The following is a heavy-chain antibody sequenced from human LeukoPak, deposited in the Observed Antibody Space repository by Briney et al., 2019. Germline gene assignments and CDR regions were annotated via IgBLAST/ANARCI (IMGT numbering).Heavy chain of an antibody. Sequence: ASVKVSCKASGYTFTGYYMHWVRQAPGQGLEWIGWINPNSGGTNYAQKFQGRVTMTRDTSISTAYMELSRLRSDDTAVYYCARELVVVPAANDFDYWGQGTLVTVSS. V-gene: IGHV1-2*02. D-gene: IGHD2-2*01. J-gene: IGHJ4*02. CDR1: GYTFTGYY. CDR3: ARELVVVPAANDFDY. CDR2: INPNSGGT.